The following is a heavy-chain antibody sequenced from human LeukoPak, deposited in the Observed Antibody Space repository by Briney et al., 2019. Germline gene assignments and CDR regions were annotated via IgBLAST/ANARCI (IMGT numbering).Heavy chain of an antibody. CDR2: IYYSGST. CDR3: ARDLTPWVVVVAATVNWFDP. J-gene: IGHJ5*02. D-gene: IGHD2-15*01. CDR1: GASISSSSYY. V-gene: IGHV4-39*02. Sequence: PSETLSLTCTVSGASISSSSYYWGWIRQPPGKGLEWIGSIYYSGSTYYNPSLKSRVTISVDTSKNQFSLKLSSVTAADTAVYYCARDLTPWVVVVAATVNWFDPWGQGTLVTVSS.